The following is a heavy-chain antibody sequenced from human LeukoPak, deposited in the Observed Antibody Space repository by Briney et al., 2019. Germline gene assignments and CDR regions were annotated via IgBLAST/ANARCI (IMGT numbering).Heavy chain of an antibody. D-gene: IGHD2-2*01. CDR2: VSGSGETT. CDR1: GFTFSSYA. CDR3: ARDRLYCSSTSCYWSAFDI. V-gene: IGHV3-23*01. Sequence: PGGSLRLSCAASGFTFSSYAMSWVRQAPGKGLEWVSTVSGSGETTYYADSVKGRFTISRDKTKNTLYLQMNSLRAEDTAVYYCARDRLYCSSTSCYWSAFDIWGQGTMVTVSS. J-gene: IGHJ3*02.